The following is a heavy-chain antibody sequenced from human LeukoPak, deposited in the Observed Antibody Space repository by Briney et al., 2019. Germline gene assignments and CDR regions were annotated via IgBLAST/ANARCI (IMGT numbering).Heavy chain of an antibody. CDR1: GGSINSHY. V-gene: IGHV4-59*11. J-gene: IGHJ4*02. CDR3: ARGMVRGVITPGY. CDR2: IHYTGTT. Sequence: SETLSLTCIVSGGSINSHYWSWIRQPPGKGLEWIGDIHYTGTTNYNPSLKSRVTISVDTSKNQFSLKLTSVTAADTAVYYCARGMVRGVITPGYWGQGTLVTVSS. D-gene: IGHD3-10*01.